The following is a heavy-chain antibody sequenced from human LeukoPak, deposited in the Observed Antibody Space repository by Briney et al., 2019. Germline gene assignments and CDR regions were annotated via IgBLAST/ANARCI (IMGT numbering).Heavy chain of an antibody. D-gene: IGHD5-18*01. CDR3: ARDGYSYGLRVDY. V-gene: IGHV3-21*01. J-gene: IGHJ4*02. CDR2: ISSSGRSI. Sequence: GGSLRPSCAASGFSFNTFGMTWVRQAPGKGLEWVSSISSSGRSIYDADSVQGRFTISRDNSKNSLYLQMNSLRAEDTAVYYCARDGYSYGLRVDYWGQGTLVTVSS. CDR1: GFSFNTFG.